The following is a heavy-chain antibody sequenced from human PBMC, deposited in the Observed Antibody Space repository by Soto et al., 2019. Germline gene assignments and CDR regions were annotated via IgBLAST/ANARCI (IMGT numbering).Heavy chain of an antibody. Sequence: QVQLQQWGAGLLKPSETLSLTCAVYGASVSXXXXXXXXXXXXXXXXXXXXGEMSHSGGTHFNPSLKSRVTISVDTSKNQFSLKMSSVTAADTALYYCARVERGTATTVVDAFDIWGPGTMVTVSS. CDR2: MSHSGGT. V-gene: IGHV4-34*01. J-gene: IGHJ3*02. CDR3: ARVERGTATTVVDAFDI. CDR1: GASVSXXX. D-gene: IGHD1-1*01.